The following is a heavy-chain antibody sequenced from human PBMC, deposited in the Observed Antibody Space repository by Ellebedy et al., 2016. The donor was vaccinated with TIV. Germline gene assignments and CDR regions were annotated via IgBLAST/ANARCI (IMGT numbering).Heavy chain of an antibody. J-gene: IGHJ3*02. CDR2: IYSGGST. CDR1: GFTVSSNY. CDR3: AKDRVGFAADNDAFDI. Sequence: GGSLRLSXAASGFTVSSNYMSWVRQAPGKGLEWVSVIYSGGSTYYADSVKGRFTISRDNSKNTLYLQMNSLRAEDTAVYYCAKDRVGFAADNDAFDIWGQGTMVTVSS. D-gene: IGHD1-26*01. V-gene: IGHV3-53*05.